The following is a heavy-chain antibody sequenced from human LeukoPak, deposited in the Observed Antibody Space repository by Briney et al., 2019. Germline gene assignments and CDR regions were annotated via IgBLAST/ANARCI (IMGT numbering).Heavy chain of an antibody. CDR1: GYSISSGYY. CDR3: ARDLKGSSPRNAFDI. Sequence: PSETLSLTCTVSGYSISSGYYWGWIRQPPGKGLEWIGSIYHSGSTYYNPSLKSRVTISVDTSKNQFSLKLSSVTAADTAVYYCARDLKGSSPRNAFDIWGQGTMVTVSS. V-gene: IGHV4-38-2*02. CDR2: IYHSGST. D-gene: IGHD2-2*01. J-gene: IGHJ3*02.